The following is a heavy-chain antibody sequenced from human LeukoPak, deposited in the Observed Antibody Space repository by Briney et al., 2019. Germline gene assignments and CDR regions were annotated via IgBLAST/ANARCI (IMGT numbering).Heavy chain of an antibody. D-gene: IGHD2-15*01. CDR3: AREVAKSYYYYMDV. V-gene: IGHV1-18*01. CDR2: ISAYNGNT. CDR1: GYTFTSYG. Sequence: ASVKVSCKASGYTFTSYGISWVRQAPGQWLEWMGWISAYNGNTNYAQKLQGRVTMTTDTSTSTAYMELRSLRSDDTAVYYCAREVAKSYYYYMDVWGKGTTVTVSS. J-gene: IGHJ6*03.